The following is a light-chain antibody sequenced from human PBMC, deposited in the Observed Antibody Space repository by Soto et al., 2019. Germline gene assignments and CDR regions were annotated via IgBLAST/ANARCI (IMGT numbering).Light chain of an antibody. J-gene: IGLJ2*01. Sequence: NFMLTQPHSVSESPGKTVTISCTRTSGSIASTYVQWYQQRPGSAPTTVIYEDNQRPSGVPDRFSGSIDSSSNSASLTISGLKTEDEADYYCQSYDSNNPLDVVFGGGTKVTVL. CDR2: EDN. CDR3: QSYDSNNPLDVV. CDR1: SGSIASTY. V-gene: IGLV6-57*04.